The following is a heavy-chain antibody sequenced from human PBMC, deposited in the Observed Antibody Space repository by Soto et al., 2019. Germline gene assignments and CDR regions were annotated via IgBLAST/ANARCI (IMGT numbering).Heavy chain of an antibody. CDR3: ARDRGDSSSWVNWFAP. J-gene: IGHJ5*02. D-gene: IGHD6-13*01. CDR1: GYTFTSYG. CDR2: ISAYNGNT. V-gene: IGHV1-18*01. Sequence: GASVKVSCKASGYTFTSYGISWVRQAPGQGLEWMGWISAYNGNTNYAQKLQGRVTMTTDTSTSTAYMELRSLRSDDTAVNYCARDRGDSSSWVNWFAPWGQGTLVTVSS.